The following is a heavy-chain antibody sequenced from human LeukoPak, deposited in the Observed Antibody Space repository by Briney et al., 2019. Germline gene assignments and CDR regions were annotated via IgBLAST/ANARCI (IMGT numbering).Heavy chain of an antibody. V-gene: IGHV3-48*01. Sequence: GGSLRLSCAASGFTFSSYSMNWVRQAPGKGLEWVSYISSSSSTIYYADSVKGRFTISRDNAKNSLYLQMNSLRAEDTAVYYCARDRGYDFRSGYPDYMDVWGKGTTVTVSS. CDR1: GFTFSSYS. CDR2: ISSSSSTI. CDR3: ARDRGYDFRSGYPDYMDV. J-gene: IGHJ6*03. D-gene: IGHD3-3*01.